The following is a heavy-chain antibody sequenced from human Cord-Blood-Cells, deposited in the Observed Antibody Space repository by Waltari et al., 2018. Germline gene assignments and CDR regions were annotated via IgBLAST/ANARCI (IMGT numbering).Heavy chain of an antibody. CDR1: GGSISSGSYY. D-gene: IGHD6-13*01. V-gene: IGHV4-39*07. J-gene: IGHJ5*02. Sequence: QLQLQESGPGLVKPSATLSLTCTVSGGSISSGSYYWGWIRQPPGKGLEWIGSIYYSGSTYYNPSLKSRVTISVDTSKNQFSLKLSSVTAADTAVYYCARLSEYSSSAWGQGTLITVSS. CDR3: ARLSEYSSSA. CDR2: IYYSGST.